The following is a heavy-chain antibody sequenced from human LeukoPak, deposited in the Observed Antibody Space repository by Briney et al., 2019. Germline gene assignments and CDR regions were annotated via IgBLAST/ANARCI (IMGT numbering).Heavy chain of an antibody. V-gene: IGHV4-39*07. Sequence: PSETLSLTFTVSGGSISSSSYYWGWIRPPPGKGLEWIGSTYYSGSTYYNPSLKSRVTISVDTSKNQFSLKLSSVTAADTAVYYCARFLSDYYDSSGYIGHFDYWGQGTLVTDSS. CDR3: ARFLSDYYDSSGYIGHFDY. CDR2: TYYSGST. CDR1: GGSISSSSYY. D-gene: IGHD3-22*01. J-gene: IGHJ4*02.